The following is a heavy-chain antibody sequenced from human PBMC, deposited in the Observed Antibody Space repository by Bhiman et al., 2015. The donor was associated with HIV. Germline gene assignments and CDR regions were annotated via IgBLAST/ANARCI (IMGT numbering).Heavy chain of an antibody. D-gene: IGHD3-10*01. J-gene: IGHJ5*02. CDR1: GVTFSSHA. CDR2: ISGGGGST. Sequence: EVQLLESGGGLIPPGGPVRLSCAAAGVTFSSHAMSWVRQAPGKGLEWVSGISGGGGSTNYADSVKGRFTISRDNSKNTLYLQINALRDDDTAVYYCAMTLGSGRGWFDPWGQGTLVVVSS. V-gene: IGHV3-23*01. CDR3: AMTLGSGRGWFDP.